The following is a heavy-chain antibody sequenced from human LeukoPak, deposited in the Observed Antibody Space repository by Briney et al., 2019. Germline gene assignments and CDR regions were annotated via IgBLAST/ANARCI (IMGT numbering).Heavy chain of an antibody. CDR2: INPSGGST. CDR1: GYTFTSYY. CDR3: AKEHLWHRGVPDY. Sequence: EASVKVSCKASGYTFTSYYMHWVRQAPGQGLEGMGIINPSGGSTSYAEKFQGRVTMTRDMSTSTVYMELSSLRSEDTAVYYCAKEHLWHRGVPDYWGQGTLVTVSS. V-gene: IGHV1-46*01. D-gene: IGHD2-21*01. J-gene: IGHJ4*02.